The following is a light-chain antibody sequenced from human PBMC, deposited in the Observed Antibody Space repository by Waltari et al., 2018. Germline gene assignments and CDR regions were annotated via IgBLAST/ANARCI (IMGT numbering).Light chain of an antibody. J-gene: IGLJ2*01. CDR3: QAWDRTTVV. CDR1: KLGNKY. V-gene: IGLV3-1*01. Sequence: SYELTQPPSVSVSPGKTASITCSGDKLGNKYAYWYQQKPGQSPVLVIYQHNKRPSGIPERFSGSSSGNTATLTISGTQAMDEADYYCQAWDRTTVVFGGGTKLTVL. CDR2: QHN.